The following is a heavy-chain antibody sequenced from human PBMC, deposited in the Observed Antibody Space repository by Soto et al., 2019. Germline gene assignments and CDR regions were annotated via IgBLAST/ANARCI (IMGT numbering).Heavy chain of an antibody. CDR1: GGSFSGYY. CDR2: INHSGST. CDR3: ARDILTYYDYIWGSYRFPLYYFDY. V-gene: IGHV4-34*01. D-gene: IGHD3-16*02. Sequence: SETLSLTCAVYGGSFSGYYWSWIRQPPGKGLEWIGEINHSGSTNYNPSLKSRVTISVDTSKNQFSLKLSSVTAADTAVYYCARDILTYYDYIWGSYRFPLYYFDYRGQGTLVTVSS. J-gene: IGHJ4*02.